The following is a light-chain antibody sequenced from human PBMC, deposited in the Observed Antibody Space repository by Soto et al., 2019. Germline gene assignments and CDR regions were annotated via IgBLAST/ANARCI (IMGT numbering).Light chain of an antibody. CDR2: DAS. V-gene: IGKV1-5*01. J-gene: IGKJ4*01. Sequence: DIQMTQSPSTLSGSVGDRVTITCRASQTISSWLAWYQQKPGKAPKLLIYDASNLETGVPSRFSGRGSGTDFTFTINTLQPEDVASYYCQHYNNLHITFGGGTKVDIK. CDR3: QHYNNLHIT. CDR1: QTISSW.